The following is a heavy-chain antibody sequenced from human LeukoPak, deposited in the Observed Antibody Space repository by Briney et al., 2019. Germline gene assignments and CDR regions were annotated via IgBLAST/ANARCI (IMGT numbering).Heavy chain of an antibody. CDR1: EFTFNNNG. J-gene: IGHJ4*02. CDR3: AKDMRYGSQNYIDC. CDR2: IRYDGSNK. D-gene: IGHD2-15*01. V-gene: IGHV3-30*02. Sequence: GGSLRLSCAASEFTFNNNGMHWVRQAPGKGLEWVAFIRYDGSNKYYADSVKGRFTISRDNSKNTLYLQMGSLRAEDTAVYHCAKDMRYGSQNYIDCWGQGTLATVSS.